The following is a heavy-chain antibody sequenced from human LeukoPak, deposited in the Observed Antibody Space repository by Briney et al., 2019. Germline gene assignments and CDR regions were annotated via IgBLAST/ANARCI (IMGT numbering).Heavy chain of an antibody. CDR2: IYYSGST. CDR3: ASSDSSGYYVDY. D-gene: IGHD3-22*01. CDR1: GGSISSSSYY. Sequence: SETLSLTCTVSGGSISSSSYYWGWIRQPPGKGLEWIGSIYYSGSTYYNPSLKSRVTISVDTSKNQFSLKLSSVTAADTAVYYCASSDSSGYYVDYWGQGTLVTVSS. V-gene: IGHV4-39*07. J-gene: IGHJ4*02.